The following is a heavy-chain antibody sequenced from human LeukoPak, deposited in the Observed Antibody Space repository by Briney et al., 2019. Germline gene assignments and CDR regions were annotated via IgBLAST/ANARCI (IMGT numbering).Heavy chain of an antibody. J-gene: IGHJ4*02. D-gene: IGHD6-13*01. CDR2: LNPNTGGT. V-gene: IGHV1-2*02. CDR3: ARDSATAAAAELDY. CDR1: RYTFTGNY. Sequence: VASVKVSCKASRYTFTGNYIHWVRQAPGQGLEWMGWLNPNTGGTKYAQKFQGRVTMTRDTSISTAYMELTWLKSDDTAVYYCARDSATAAAAELDYWGQGTLVTVSS.